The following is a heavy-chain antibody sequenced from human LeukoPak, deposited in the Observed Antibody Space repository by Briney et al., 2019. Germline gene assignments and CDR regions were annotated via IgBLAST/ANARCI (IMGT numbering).Heavy chain of an antibody. V-gene: IGHV3-23*01. CDR2: ISGSGGST. D-gene: IGHD3-22*01. J-gene: IGHJ4*02. CDR3: YIPYYDTSAYKGY. CDR1: GFTFSSYS. Sequence: PGGSLRLSCAASGFTFSSYSMNWVRQAPGKGLEWVSAISGSGGSTYYADSVKGRFTISRDNSKNTLYLQMNSLRAEDTAVYYCYIPYYDTSAYKGYWGQGTLVTVSS.